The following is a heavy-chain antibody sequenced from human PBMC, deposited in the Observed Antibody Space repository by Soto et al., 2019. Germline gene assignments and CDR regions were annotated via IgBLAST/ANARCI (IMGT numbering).Heavy chain of an antibody. CDR3: ARGYYDFWSGYCAYYYYGMDV. J-gene: IGHJ6*02. V-gene: IGHV4-34*01. CDR2: INHSGST. Sequence: NPSETLSLTCAVYGGSFSGYYWSWIRQPPGKGLEWIGEINHSGSTNYNPSLKSRVTISVDTSKNQFSLKLSSVTAADTAVYYCARGYYDFWSGYCAYYYYGMDVWGQGTTVTVSS. CDR1: GGSFSGYY. D-gene: IGHD3-3*01.